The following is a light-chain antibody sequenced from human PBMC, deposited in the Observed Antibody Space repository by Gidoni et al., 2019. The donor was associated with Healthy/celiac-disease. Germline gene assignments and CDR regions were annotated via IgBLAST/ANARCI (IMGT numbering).Light chain of an antibody. V-gene: IGKV3-15*01. Sequence: EIVMTQSPATLSVSPGERATLSCRASQSVSSNLAWYQQHPGQAPRLLIYGASTRATGIPARFSGRGSGTERTLTISSLQSEDFAVYYCQQYNNWKTFGQGTKVEIK. CDR2: GAS. CDR3: QQYNNWKT. J-gene: IGKJ1*01. CDR1: QSVSSN.